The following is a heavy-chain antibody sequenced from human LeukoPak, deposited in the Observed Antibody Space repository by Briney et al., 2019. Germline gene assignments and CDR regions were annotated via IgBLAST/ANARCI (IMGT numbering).Heavy chain of an antibody. J-gene: IGHJ4*02. CDR2: VNLNSGGT. CDR1: GHTFTRYY. V-gene: IGHV1-2*02. Sequence: ASVKVSCKASGHTFTRYYMHWVRQAPGQGLEWMGWVNLNSGGTNYAQKFQGRVTMTRDTSISTAYMELSRLRSDDTAVYYCARDRSLVRGVIKYYFDYWGQGTLVTVSS. CDR3: ARDRSLVRGVIKYYFDY. D-gene: IGHD3-10*01.